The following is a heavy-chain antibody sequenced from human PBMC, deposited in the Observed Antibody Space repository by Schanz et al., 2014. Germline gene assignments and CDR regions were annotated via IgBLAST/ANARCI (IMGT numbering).Heavy chain of an antibody. V-gene: IGHV1-18*01. Sequence: GPGVKKPGATVKVSCKASGYIFINSGISWVRQAPGQGLEWMGWISVYNHNKEYDQKFQGRVTMTTDTSTSTACMALTDLRSDDTAVYYCARDRRFFDRDDLYYFDSWGQGTLVTVSS. CDR3: ARDRRFFDRDDLYYFDS. D-gene: IGHD3-3*01. CDR1: GYIFINSG. J-gene: IGHJ4*02. CDR2: ISVYNHNK.